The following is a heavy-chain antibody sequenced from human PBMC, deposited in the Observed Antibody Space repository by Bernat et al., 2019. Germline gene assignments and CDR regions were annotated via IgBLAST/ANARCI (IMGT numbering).Heavy chain of an antibody. D-gene: IGHD6-13*01. V-gene: IGHV3-23*01. Sequence: EVQLLESGGGLVQPGGSLRLSCAASGFTFSSYAMSWVRQAPGKGLEWVSAISGGGGSTYYADSVKGRFTISRDNSKNTLYLQMNSLRAEDTAVYYCANGRSRGKISYYFDYWGQGTLVTVSS. CDR1: GFTFSSYA. CDR2: ISGGGGST. CDR3: ANGRSRGKISYYFDY. J-gene: IGHJ4*02.